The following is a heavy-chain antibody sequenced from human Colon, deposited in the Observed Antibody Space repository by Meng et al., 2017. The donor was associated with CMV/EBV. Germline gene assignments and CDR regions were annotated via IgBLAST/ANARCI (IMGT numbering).Heavy chain of an antibody. CDR3: ARDPNDYGDYVFDY. CDR1: GFTFSSYA. CDR2: IRYDGSSS. J-gene: IGHJ4*02. V-gene: IGHV3-30*02. D-gene: IGHD4-17*01. Sequence: GGSLRLSCVGSGFTFSSYAMNWVRQAPGKGLEWVAFIRYDGSSSLYADSVRGRFSISRDNSKNTLYLQMNSLRAEDTAVYYCARDPNDYGDYVFDYWGQGTLVTVSS.